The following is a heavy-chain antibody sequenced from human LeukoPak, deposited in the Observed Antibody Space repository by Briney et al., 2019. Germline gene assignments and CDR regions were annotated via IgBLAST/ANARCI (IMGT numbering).Heavy chain of an antibody. CDR2: ISYDGSNK. CDR3: ARDFEYGGYPHGNY. D-gene: IGHD5-12*01. CDR1: GFTFSSYG. J-gene: IGHJ4*02. V-gene: IGHV3-30*03. Sequence: GGSLRLSCAASGFTFSSYGMHWVRQAPGKGLEWVAVISYDGSNKYYADSVKGRFTISRDNSKNTLYLQMNSLRAEDTAVYYCARDFEYGGYPHGNYWGQGTLVTVSS.